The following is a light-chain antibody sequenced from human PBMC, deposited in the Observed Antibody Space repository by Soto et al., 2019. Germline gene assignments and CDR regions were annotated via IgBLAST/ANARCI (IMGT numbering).Light chain of an antibody. J-gene: IGKJ5*01. V-gene: IGKV1-12*01. CDR2: SAS. CDR1: QDSSGW. Sequence: IQMTESPSSVSASVGDRVTITCRAGQDSSGWFASYQQKPGRAPKLLLYSASSFRSGVPTGFAGNGSGTSFTLTITSLQPADFATYYCLQAYTCPLTFGQGTRLEI. CDR3: LQAYTCPLT.